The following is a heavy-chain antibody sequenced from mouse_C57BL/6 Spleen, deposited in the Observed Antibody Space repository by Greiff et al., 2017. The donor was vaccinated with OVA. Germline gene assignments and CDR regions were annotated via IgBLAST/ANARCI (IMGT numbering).Heavy chain of an antibody. CDR2: IYPGDGDT. J-gene: IGHJ2*01. D-gene: IGHD2-13*01. Sequence: QVQLQQSGPELVKPGASVKISCKASGYAFSSSWMNWVKQRPGKGLEWIGRIYPGDGDTNYNGKFKGKATLTADKSSSTAYMQLSSLTSEDSAVYFCARSGLVRYFDYWGQGTTLTVSS. CDR1: GYAFSSSW. CDR3: ARSGLVRYFDY. V-gene: IGHV1-82*01.